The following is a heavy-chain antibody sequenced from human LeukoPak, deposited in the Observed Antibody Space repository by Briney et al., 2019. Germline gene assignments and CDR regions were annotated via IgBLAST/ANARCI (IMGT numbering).Heavy chain of an antibody. J-gene: IGHJ5*02. CDR3: ATLRSKKGGSYFDP. CDR2: MSPHSGDT. Sequence: ASVKVSCKASGYLFTTYTFNWVRQASGRGPEWMGWMSPHSGDTGYAQKFQGRVTMTRNTSINTAYMELSSLRSEDTAVYYCATLRSKKGGSYFDPWGQGTLVTVSS. V-gene: IGHV1-8*01. D-gene: IGHD1-26*01. CDR1: GYLFTTYT.